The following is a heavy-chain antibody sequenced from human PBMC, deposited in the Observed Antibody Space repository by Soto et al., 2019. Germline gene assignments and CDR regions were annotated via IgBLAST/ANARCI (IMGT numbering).Heavy chain of an antibody. CDR2: ISYDGSNK. CDR3: AKEGSSSPVDY. V-gene: IGHV3-30*18. J-gene: IGHJ4*02. D-gene: IGHD6-13*01. Sequence: QVQLVESGGGVVQPGRSLRLSCAASGFTFSSYGMHWVRQAPGKGLEWVAVISYDGSNKYYADSVKGRFTISRDNSKNTLYLQMNSLRAEDTAVYYCAKEGSSSPVDYWGQGTLVTVSS. CDR1: GFTFSSYG.